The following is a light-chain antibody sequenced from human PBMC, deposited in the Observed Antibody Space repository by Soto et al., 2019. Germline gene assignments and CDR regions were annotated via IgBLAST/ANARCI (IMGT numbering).Light chain of an antibody. CDR2: EGS. CDR1: SSDVGSYNL. CDR3: SSYAGSGSVV. Sequence: QSALTQPASVSGSPGQSITISCTGTSSDVGSYNLVSWYQQHPGKAPKLMIYEGSKRPSGVSNRLSGSKSGNTASLTISGLQAEDEADYYCSSYAGSGSVVFGGETKLTVL. J-gene: IGLJ2*01. V-gene: IGLV2-23*01.